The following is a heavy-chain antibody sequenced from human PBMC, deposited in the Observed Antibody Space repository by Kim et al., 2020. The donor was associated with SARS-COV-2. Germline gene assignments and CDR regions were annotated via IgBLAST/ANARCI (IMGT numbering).Heavy chain of an antibody. V-gene: IGHV3-48*02. CDR1: GFTFSSYS. CDR3: AFSGSYYEGY. D-gene: IGHD1-26*01. J-gene: IGHJ4*02. Sequence: GGSLRLSCAASGFTFSSYSMNWVRQAPGKGLEWVSYISSSSTIYYADSVKGRFTISRDNAKNSLYLQMNSLRDEDTAVYYCAFSGSYYEGYWGQGTLVTV. CDR2: ISSSSTI.